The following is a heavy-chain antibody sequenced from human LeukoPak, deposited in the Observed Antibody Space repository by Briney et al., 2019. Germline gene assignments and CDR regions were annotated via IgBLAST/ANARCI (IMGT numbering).Heavy chain of an antibody. CDR3: ASDQVSGVFDY. D-gene: IGHD5/OR15-5a*01. CDR1: GFIFSDFY. CDR2: ISPDGSYT. Sequence: PGGSLRLSCAGSGFIFSDFYINWIRQSPGKGLEWLAYISPDGSYTTYGDSVKGRFVISRDNAKHSVSLQMNSLRAEDTAVYFCASDQVSGVFDYWGQGARVTAS. J-gene: IGHJ4*02. V-gene: IGHV3-11*05.